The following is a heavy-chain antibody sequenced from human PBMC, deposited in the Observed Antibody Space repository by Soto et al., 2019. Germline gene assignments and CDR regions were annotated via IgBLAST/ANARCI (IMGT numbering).Heavy chain of an antibody. J-gene: IGHJ5*02. CDR3: ARGGASSGWYNWFDP. CDR2: INHSGST. CDR1: GGPFGVYS. D-gene: IGHD6-19*01. V-gene: IGHV4-34*01. Sequence: QVQLQQWGAGLLKPSETLSLTSAAFGGPFGVYSGSGIRKPPGKGLKWIGEINHSGSTNYNPSLKSRVTISVDTSKNQFSLKLSSVTAADTAVYYCARGGASSGWYNWFDPWGQGTLVTVSS.